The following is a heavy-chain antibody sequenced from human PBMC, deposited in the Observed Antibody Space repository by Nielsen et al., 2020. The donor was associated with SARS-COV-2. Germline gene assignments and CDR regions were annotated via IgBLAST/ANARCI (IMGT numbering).Heavy chain of an antibody. Sequence: GGSLTLTCAASGFTFDDYAMHWVRQAPGKGLEWVSGISWNSGSIGYADSVKGRFTISRDNAKNSLYLQMNSLRAEDTALYYCAKLSGSPRDDAFDIWGQGTMVTVSS. CDR3: AKLSGSPRDDAFDI. CDR1: GFTFDDYA. V-gene: IGHV3-9*01. J-gene: IGHJ3*02. CDR2: ISWNSGSI. D-gene: IGHD3-10*01.